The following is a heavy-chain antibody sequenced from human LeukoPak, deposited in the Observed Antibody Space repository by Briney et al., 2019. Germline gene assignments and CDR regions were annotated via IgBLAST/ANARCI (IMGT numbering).Heavy chain of an antibody. V-gene: IGHV4-59*01. D-gene: IGHD7-27*01. CDR1: GGSIRNSY. Sequence: PSETLSLTCTVSGGSIRNSYWTWIRQPPGKGLEYIGYIHHSGATNYNPSLKSRVTISVDTSKKEFSLKVRSVTTADTAVYYCARYDAESGDNFFDDWGQGTLVTVSS. J-gene: IGHJ4*02. CDR3: ARYDAESGDNFFDD. CDR2: IHHSGAT.